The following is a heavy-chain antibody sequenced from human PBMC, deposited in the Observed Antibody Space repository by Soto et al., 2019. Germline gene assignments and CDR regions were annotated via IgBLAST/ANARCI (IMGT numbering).Heavy chain of an antibody. CDR2: ISARGGSS. CDR3: AKGSIEYSASVDN. D-gene: IGHD5-12*01. V-gene: IGHV3-23*01. Sequence: EVQLLESGGGLVQPGGSLRLSCAASGFSFNSYAMVCVRQAPGKGLEWVSVISARGGSSYFADSVKGRFTTSRDNSKNVLSLEMNSLSAEDTAIYFCAKGSIEYSASVDNWGQGTLVLVSS. CDR1: GFSFNSYA. J-gene: IGHJ4*02.